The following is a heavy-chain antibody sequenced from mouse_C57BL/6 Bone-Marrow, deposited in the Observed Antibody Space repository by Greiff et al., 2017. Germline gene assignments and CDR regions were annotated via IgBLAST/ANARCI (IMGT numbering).Heavy chain of an antibody. CDR3: ATDGYSYYYAMDY. V-gene: IGHV1-19*01. D-gene: IGHD2-3*01. Sequence: VQLQQSGPVLVKPGASVKMSCKASGYTFTDYYMNWVKQSHGKSLEWIGVINPSNGGTSYNQTFKGKATLTVATSSSTAYMELNSLTSEESAVYYCATDGYSYYYAMDYWGQGTSVTVSS. CDR2: INPSNGGT. CDR1: GYTFTDYY. J-gene: IGHJ4*01.